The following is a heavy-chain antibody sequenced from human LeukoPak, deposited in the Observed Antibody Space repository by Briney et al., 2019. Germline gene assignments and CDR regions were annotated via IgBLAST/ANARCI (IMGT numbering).Heavy chain of an antibody. CDR2: ISYDGSNK. CDR3: ARGLTYYMDV. J-gene: IGHJ6*03. Sequence: GGSLRLSCAASGFTFSSYAMHWVRQAPGKGLEWVAVISYDGSNKYYADSVKGRFTISRDNAKNTLYLQMNSLRAEDTAVYYCARGLTYYMDVWGKGTTVTVSS. CDR1: GFTFSSYA. V-gene: IGHV3-30-3*01.